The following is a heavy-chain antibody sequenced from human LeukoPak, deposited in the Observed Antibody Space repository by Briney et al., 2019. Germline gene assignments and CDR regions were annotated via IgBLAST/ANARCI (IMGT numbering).Heavy chain of an antibody. CDR1: GFIFSSYS. CDR2: ISSSSNAI. Sequence: GGSLRLSCAASGFIFSSYSMNWVRQAPGKGLEWVAYISSSSNAIYYADSVKGRFTISRDNGKNSLYLQMNSLRAEDTAVYYCVKGGGRSSERIPDSWGQGTLVTVSS. D-gene: IGHD1-26*01. CDR3: VKGGGRSSERIPDS. J-gene: IGHJ4*02. V-gene: IGHV3-48*01.